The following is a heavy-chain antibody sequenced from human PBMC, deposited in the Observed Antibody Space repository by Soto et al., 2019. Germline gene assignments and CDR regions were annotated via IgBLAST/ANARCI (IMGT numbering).Heavy chain of an antibody. CDR1: GGSLSPNY. CDR2: IYFGGTT. Sequence: PSETLSLTCTVSGGSLSPNYWTWIRQPPGKGLEWVGYIYFGGTTSYNPSLRSRVTISLETSNSQFSLRLSSVTAADTAVYYCARHIGYDFWSALYGKWFDPWGQGTLVTVSS. D-gene: IGHD3-3*01. V-gene: IGHV4-59*08. CDR3: ARHIGYDFWSALYGKWFDP. J-gene: IGHJ5*02.